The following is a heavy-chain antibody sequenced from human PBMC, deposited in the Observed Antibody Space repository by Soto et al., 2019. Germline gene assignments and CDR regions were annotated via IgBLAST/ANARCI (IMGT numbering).Heavy chain of an antibody. J-gene: IGHJ4*02. V-gene: IGHV3-53*01. D-gene: IGHD1-7*01. CDR1: GFTVKGNY. CDR3: AGASNFNYAFEY. CDR2: IFSGGMT. Sequence: GGSLRLSCAPSGFTVKGNYVGWARQASGKEVEWVSIIFSGGMTYYADSVKGRFAISKDISKNTLSPQMNSLRADDTAVYFCAGASNFNYAFEYWGLGTPVTVSS.